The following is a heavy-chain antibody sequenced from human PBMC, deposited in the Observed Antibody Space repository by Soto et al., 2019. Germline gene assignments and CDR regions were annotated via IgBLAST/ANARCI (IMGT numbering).Heavy chain of an antibody. V-gene: IGHV1-69*06. CDR2: IIPIFGTA. CDR1: GGTFSSYA. D-gene: IGHD2-2*02. CDR3: ARFYSRYCSSTSCCTSYFDY. Sequence: GASVKVSCKASGGTFSSYAISWVRQAPGQGLEWMGGIIPIFGTANYAQKFQGRVTITADKSTSTAYMELSSLRSEDTAVYYCARFYSRYCSSTSCCTSYFDYWGQGTLVTVSS. J-gene: IGHJ4*02.